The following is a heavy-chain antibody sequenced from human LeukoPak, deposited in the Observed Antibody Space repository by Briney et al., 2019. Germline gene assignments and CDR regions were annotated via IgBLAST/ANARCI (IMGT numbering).Heavy chain of an antibody. CDR1: GGSISSSNW. CDR2: IYHSGST. Sequence: SETLSLTCAVSGGSISSSNWWSWVRQPPGKGLEWIGEIYHSGSTNYNPSLKSRVTISVDKSKSQFSLKLSSVTAADTAVYYCARASYYYGSGSPPAFDIWGQGTMVTVSS. CDR3: ARASYYYGSGSPPAFDI. V-gene: IGHV4-4*02. J-gene: IGHJ3*02. D-gene: IGHD3-10*01.